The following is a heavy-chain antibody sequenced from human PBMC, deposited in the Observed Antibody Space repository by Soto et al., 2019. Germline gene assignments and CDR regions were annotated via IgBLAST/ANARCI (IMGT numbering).Heavy chain of an antibody. CDR1: GFDFSKAW. D-gene: IGHD2-2*01. Sequence: EVQLVESGGGLVKPGGSLRLSCAASGFDFSKAWMSWVRQAPGKGLEWVGRLMSKTDGGTTVYAAPVKGRFTISRDDSKHTLYLQMSSLNTEDIAVYYCAAGTGRTDLDYWGQGTLVTVSS. CDR3: AAGTGRTDLDY. J-gene: IGHJ4*02. CDR2: LMSKTDGGTT. V-gene: IGHV3-15*01.